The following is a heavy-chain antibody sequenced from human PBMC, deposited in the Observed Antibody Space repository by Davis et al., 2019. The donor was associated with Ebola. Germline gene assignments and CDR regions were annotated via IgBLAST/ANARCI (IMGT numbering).Heavy chain of an antibody. CDR3: ARRGYYDFWSGFPFDY. CDR1: EYSFTNYW. CDR2: IYPGDSDT. D-gene: IGHD3-3*01. Sequence: GESLKISCKASEYSFTNYWIGWVRQMPGKGLEWMGIIYPGDSDTRYSPSFQGQVTTSADKSISTAYLQWSSLKASDTAIYYCARRGYYDFWSGFPFDYWGQGTQVTVSS. J-gene: IGHJ4*02. V-gene: IGHV5-51*01.